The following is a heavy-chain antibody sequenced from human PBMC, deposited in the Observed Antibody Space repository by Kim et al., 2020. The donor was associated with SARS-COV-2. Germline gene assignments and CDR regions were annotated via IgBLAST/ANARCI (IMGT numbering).Heavy chain of an antibody. J-gene: IGHJ4*02. Sequence: SETLSLTCTVSGGSISSSSYYWGWIRQPPGKGLEWIGTVYSTGSTYYNPSLKSRVTMSVDTSKNQFSLKLSSVTAADTAVYYCARNKAVAGPVPFDYWDQGTLVTVSS. CDR3: ARNKAVAGPVPFDY. CDR2: VYSTGST. V-gene: IGHV4-39*07. D-gene: IGHD6-19*01. CDR1: GGSISSSSYY.